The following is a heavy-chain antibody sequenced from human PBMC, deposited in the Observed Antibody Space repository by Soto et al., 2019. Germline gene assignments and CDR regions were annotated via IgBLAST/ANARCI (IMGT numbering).Heavy chain of an antibody. J-gene: IGHJ5*02. V-gene: IGHV1-46*01. D-gene: IGHD6-19*01. Sequence: ASVKVSCKASGYTFTSYYMHWVRQAPGQGLEWMGIINPSGGSTSYAQKFQGRVTMTRDTSTSTVYMELSSLRSEDTAVYYRARDVRIAVAGTGGGWFDPWGQGTLVTVSS. CDR2: INPSGGST. CDR1: GYTFTSYY. CDR3: ARDVRIAVAGTGGGWFDP.